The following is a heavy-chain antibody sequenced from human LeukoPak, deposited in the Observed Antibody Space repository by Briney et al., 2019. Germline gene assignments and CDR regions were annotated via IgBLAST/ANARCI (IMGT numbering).Heavy chain of an antibody. Sequence: SETLSLTCTVSGGSISSSYYYWGWIRQPPGKGLEWIGSIYSSGSTYYNPSLKSRVTISVDTSKNQFSLKLSSVTAADTAVYYCARETMVTRPFDYWGQGTLVTVSS. CDR3: ARETMVTRPFDY. CDR1: GGSISSSYYY. J-gene: IGHJ4*02. D-gene: IGHD5-18*01. V-gene: IGHV4-39*07. CDR2: IYSSGST.